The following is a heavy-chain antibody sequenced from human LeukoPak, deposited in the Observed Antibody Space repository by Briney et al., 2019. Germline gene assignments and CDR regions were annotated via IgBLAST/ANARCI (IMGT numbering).Heavy chain of an antibody. Sequence: PGGSLRLSCAASGFTFSSYWMSWVRQAPGKGLEWVANIKQDESEKYYVDSVMGRFTISRDNAKNSLYLQMNSLRAEDTAVYYCARVGDTHYYYYYLDVWGKGTTVTVSS. J-gene: IGHJ6*03. CDR3: ARVGDTHYYYYYLDV. V-gene: IGHV3-7*01. D-gene: IGHD3-16*01. CDR2: IKQDESEK. CDR1: GFTFSSYW.